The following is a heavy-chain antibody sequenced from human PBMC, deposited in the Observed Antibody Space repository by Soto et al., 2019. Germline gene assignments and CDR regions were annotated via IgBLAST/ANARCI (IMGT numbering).Heavy chain of an antibody. CDR1: GGTFSSHT. J-gene: IGHJ6*02. D-gene: IGHD3-22*01. Sequence: QVQLVQSGAEVKKPGSSLKVSCKASGGTFSSHTISWVRLAPGQGPEWMGRTIPILGITNYAQNFQGRVTLTADKTTGTASMELSSLRSEDTAVYYCGISRYDSNFYYYGTDVWGQGTTVTVSS. CDR3: GISRYDSNFYYYGTDV. V-gene: IGHV1-69*02. CDR2: TIPILGIT.